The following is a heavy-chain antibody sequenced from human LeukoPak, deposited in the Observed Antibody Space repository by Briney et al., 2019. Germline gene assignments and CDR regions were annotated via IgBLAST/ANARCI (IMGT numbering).Heavy chain of an antibody. Sequence: GGSLRLSCAASGFTFSSYSMNWVRQAPGKGLEWVSSISSSSSYIYYADSVKGRFTISRDNAKNSLYLQMNSLRAEDTAVYYCARDLEVGNSLSASDYWGQGTLVSVSS. D-gene: IGHD1/OR15-1a*01. V-gene: IGHV3-21*01. CDR2: ISSSSSYI. J-gene: IGHJ4*02. CDR1: GFTFSSYS. CDR3: ARDLEVGNSLSASDY.